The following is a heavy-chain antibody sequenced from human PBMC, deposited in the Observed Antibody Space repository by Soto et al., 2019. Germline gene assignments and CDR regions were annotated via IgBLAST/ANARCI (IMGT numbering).Heavy chain of an antibody. J-gene: IGHJ4*02. CDR3: ARSYSSGHRSEFDY. CDR1: GGSFSGYY. Sequence: QVQLQQWGAGLLKPSETLSLTCAVYGGSFSGYYWSWIRQPPGKGLEWIGYVDGTGSTNYSPSLKSRVSVSKDTSRNQFSLKLTSVTAADTAVYYCARSYSSGHRSEFDYWGQGTLVTVSS. V-gene: IGHV4-34*01. CDR2: VDGTGST. D-gene: IGHD6-19*01.